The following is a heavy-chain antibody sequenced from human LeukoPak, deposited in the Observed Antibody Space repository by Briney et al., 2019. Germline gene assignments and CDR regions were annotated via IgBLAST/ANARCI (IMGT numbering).Heavy chain of an antibody. J-gene: IGHJ4*02. CDR3: TTNYHSSGYYYRAFDY. V-gene: IGHV1-18*01. CDR1: GYTFTSYG. CDR2: ISAYNGNT. Sequence: ASVKVSCKASGYTFTSYGISWVRQAPGQGLEWMGWISAYNGNTNYAQKLQGRVTMTTDTSTSTAYMELRSLRFDDTAVYYCTTNYHSSGYYYRAFDYWGQGTLVTVSS. D-gene: IGHD3-22*01.